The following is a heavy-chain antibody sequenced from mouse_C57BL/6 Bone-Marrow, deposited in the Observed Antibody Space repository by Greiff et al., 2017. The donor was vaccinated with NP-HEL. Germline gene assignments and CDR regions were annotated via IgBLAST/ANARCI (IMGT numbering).Heavy chain of an antibody. D-gene: IGHD4-1*01. CDR1: GFNITDYY. V-gene: IGHV14-2*01. J-gene: IGHJ4*01. CDR3: ARYWVSTGYYAMDY. Sequence: EVQVVESGAELVKPGASVKLSCTASGFNITDYYMHWVKQRTEQGLEWIGRIDPEDGETKYAPKFQGKATITADTSSNTAYLQLSSLTSEGTAVYYCARYWVSTGYYAMDYWGQGTSVTVSS. CDR2: IDPEDGET.